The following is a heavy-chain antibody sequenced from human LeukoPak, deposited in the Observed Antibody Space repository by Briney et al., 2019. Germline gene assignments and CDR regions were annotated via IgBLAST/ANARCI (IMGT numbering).Heavy chain of an antibody. CDR3: AILPYYYDSSGYYYFDY. CDR2: IYYRGST. J-gene: IGHJ4*02. D-gene: IGHD3-22*01. V-gene: IGHV4-61*01. Sequence: KPSETLSLTCTVSGGSVSSGSYYWSWIRQPPGKGLEWIGYIYYRGSTNYNPSLKSRVTISVDTSKNQFSLKLSSVTAADTAVYSCAILPYYYDSSGYYYFDYWGQGTLVTVSS. CDR1: GGSVSSGSYY.